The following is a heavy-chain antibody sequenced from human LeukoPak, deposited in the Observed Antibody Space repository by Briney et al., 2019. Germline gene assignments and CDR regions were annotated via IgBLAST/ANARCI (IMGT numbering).Heavy chain of an antibody. Sequence: SQTLSLTCAVSGGSISSGGYSWSWIRQPPGKGLEWIGYIYHSGSTYYNPSLKSRVTISVDRSKNQFSLKLSSVTAADTAVYYCARGMGVSFDSWGQGTLVTVSS. D-gene: IGHD3-16*01. CDR3: ARGMGVSFDS. CDR1: GGSISSGGYS. V-gene: IGHV4-30-2*01. CDR2: IYHSGST. J-gene: IGHJ4*02.